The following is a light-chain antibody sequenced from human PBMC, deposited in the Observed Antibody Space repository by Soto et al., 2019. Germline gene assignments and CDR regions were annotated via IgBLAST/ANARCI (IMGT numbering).Light chain of an antibody. J-gene: IGKJ1*01. CDR3: RQSDSSPTT. Sequence: DIQMTQSPSSLSASVEDRVIITCRASQSISNHLNWYQQKPGKAPKLLIFAASSLQSGVPSRFSGSRSGPDFTLTISSLQPEDVATDSCRQSDSSPTTFAQGTKL. CDR2: AAS. V-gene: IGKV1-39*01. CDR1: QSISNH.